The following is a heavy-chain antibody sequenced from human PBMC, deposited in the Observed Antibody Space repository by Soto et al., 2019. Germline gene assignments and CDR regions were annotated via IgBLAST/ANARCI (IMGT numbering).Heavy chain of an antibody. CDR2: MNPNSGNT. Sequence: ASVKVSCKASGYTFTSYDINWVRQATGQVLEWMGWMNPNSGNTGYAQKFQGRVTMTRNTSIRSAYMELSSLRSEDTAVYYCARRRSWFDYYYDGTGQGYDYCGERTLVTLSS. D-gene: IGHD3-22*01. V-gene: IGHV1-8*01. CDR3: ARRRSWFDYYYDGTGQGYDY. CDR1: GYTFTSYD. J-gene: IGHJ4*02.